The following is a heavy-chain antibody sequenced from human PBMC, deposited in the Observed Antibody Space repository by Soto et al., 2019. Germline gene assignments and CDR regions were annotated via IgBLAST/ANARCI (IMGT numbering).Heavy chain of an antibody. Sequence: QVQLVQSGAEVKKPGASVKVSCKASGYTFTSYDINWVRQATGQGLEWMGWMNPNSGNTGYAQKFQGRVTMTRSNSVSTAYMEQTSLRSDDTAVYYCARGHNYYDSSGYYGDWGQGTLVTVSS. CDR2: MNPNSGNT. V-gene: IGHV1-8*01. CDR1: GYTFTSYD. J-gene: IGHJ4*02. CDR3: ARGHNYYDSSGYYGD. D-gene: IGHD3-22*01.